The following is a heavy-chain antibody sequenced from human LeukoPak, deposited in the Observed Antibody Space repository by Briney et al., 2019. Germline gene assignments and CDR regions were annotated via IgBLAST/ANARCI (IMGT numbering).Heavy chain of an antibody. CDR2: INPNSGGT. J-gene: IGHJ4*02. CDR1: GYTFTGYY. D-gene: IGHD3-3*01. Sequence: GASVKVSCKASGYTFTGYYMHWVRQAPGQGLEWMGWINPNSGGTNYAQKFQGRVTMTRDTSISTAYMELSRLRSDDTAVYYCASFLYDFWSGLGYWGQGTLVTVSS. CDR3: ASFLYDFWSGLGY. V-gene: IGHV1-2*02.